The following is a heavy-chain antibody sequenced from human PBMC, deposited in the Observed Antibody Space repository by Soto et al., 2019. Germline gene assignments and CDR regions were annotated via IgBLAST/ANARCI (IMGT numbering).Heavy chain of an antibody. CDR1: GGSITSSGFW. J-gene: IGHJ5*02. Sequence: HLQLQESGPGLVKSSETLSLTCAVSGGSITSSGFWWSWIRQPPGKGLEWIATIYDTGNTFYNPSLRSRVTIPADTSRNQFALNLISVTAADTAVYYCAKRAYGDPFDPWGQGTLVTVSS. CDR3: AKRAYGDPFDP. CDR2: IYDTGNT. D-gene: IGHD4-17*01. V-gene: IGHV4-39*01.